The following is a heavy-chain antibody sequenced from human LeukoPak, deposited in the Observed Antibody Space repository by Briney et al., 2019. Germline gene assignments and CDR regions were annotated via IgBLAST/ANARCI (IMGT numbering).Heavy chain of an antibody. CDR1: GGTFSSYA. V-gene: IGHV1-69*13. D-gene: IGHD2-2*02. CDR3: ASHYCSSTSCYKVTDYYYYMDV. J-gene: IGHJ6*03. CDR2: IIPIVGTA. Sequence: GASVKVSCKASGGTFSSYAISWVRQAPGQGLEWMGGIIPIVGTANYAQKCQGRVTITADESTSTAYMELSSLRSGDTAVYYCASHYCSSTSCYKVTDYYYYMDVWGKGTTVTVSS.